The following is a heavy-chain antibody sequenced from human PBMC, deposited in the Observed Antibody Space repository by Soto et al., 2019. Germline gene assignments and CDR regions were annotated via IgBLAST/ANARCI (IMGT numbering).Heavy chain of an antibody. D-gene: IGHD3-10*02. Sequence: GESLKISCKASGYTFSYFWIGWVRQMPGEGLEWMGIIWPTDSETRYSPSFQGQVTISVDKSINTAYLQWSSLKASDTAKYYCARHPLIVSPLYVVDVWGQGTTVTVYS. CDR3: ARHPLIVSPLYVVDV. CDR1: GYTFSYFW. J-gene: IGHJ6*02. CDR2: IWPTDSET. V-gene: IGHV5-51*01.